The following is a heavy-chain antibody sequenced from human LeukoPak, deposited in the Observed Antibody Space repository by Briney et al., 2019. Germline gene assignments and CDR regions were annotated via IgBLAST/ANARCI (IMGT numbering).Heavy chain of an antibody. CDR3: ARGFAYDFWSGYYKDAFDV. J-gene: IGHJ3*01. Sequence: ASVKVSCKASGYTFTSYDINWVRQATGQGLEWMGWMNPNSGNTGYAQKFQGRVTMTRNTSISTAYMELSSLRSEDTAVCYCARGFAYDFWSGYYKDAFDVWGQGTMVTVSS. CDR1: GYTFTSYD. D-gene: IGHD3-3*01. CDR2: MNPNSGNT. V-gene: IGHV1-8*01.